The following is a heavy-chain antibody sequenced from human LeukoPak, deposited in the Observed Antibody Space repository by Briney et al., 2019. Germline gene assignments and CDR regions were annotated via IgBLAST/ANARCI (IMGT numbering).Heavy chain of an antibody. Sequence: GGSLRLSCAASGFTFNTYGMHWVRQAPGKGLEWVAVISYDGSNKYSADSVKGRFTISRDNSKNTVYLQMSSLRAEDTAVYYCATDHGFHYGAYFDYWGQGTLVTVSS. D-gene: IGHD4-17*01. CDR3: ATDHGFHYGAYFDY. CDR1: GFTFNTYG. J-gene: IGHJ4*02. V-gene: IGHV3-30*03. CDR2: ISYDGSNK.